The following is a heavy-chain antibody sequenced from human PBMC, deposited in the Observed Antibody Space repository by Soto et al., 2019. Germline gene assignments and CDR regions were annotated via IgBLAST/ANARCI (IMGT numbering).Heavy chain of an antibody. J-gene: IGHJ4*02. Sequence: EVQLVESGGGLVQPGGSLRLSCAASGFTFSRYWMHWVRQAPGKGLVWVSRINSDGSSTNYADSVKGRFTISRDNAKNTLYLQMNSLRAEDTAVYYCARGMVGGGAAALDYWGQGTLVTVSS. CDR2: INSDGSST. D-gene: IGHD6-13*01. CDR1: GFTFSRYW. V-gene: IGHV3-74*01. CDR3: ARGMVGGGAAALDY.